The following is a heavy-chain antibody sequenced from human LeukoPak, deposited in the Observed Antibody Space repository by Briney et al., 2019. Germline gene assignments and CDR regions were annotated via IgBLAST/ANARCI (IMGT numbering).Heavy chain of an antibody. CDR2: FDPEDGET. Sequence: ASVKVSCKVSGYTLTELSMHWVRQAPGKGLEWMGGFDPEDGETIYAQKFQGRVTMTEDTSTDTAYMELSSLRSEDTAVNYCATTRWELLRLDYWGQGTLATVSS. J-gene: IGHJ4*02. V-gene: IGHV1-24*01. CDR3: ATTRWELLRLDY. D-gene: IGHD1-26*01. CDR1: GYTLTELS.